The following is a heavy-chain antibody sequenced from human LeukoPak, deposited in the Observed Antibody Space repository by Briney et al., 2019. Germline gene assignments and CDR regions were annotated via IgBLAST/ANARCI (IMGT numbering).Heavy chain of an antibody. J-gene: IGHJ4*02. CDR1: GFTFRSYA. Sequence: GGSLRLSCAASGFTFRSYAMNWVRQAPGKGLEWVSHISDSGGRTYYAESVKGRFAISRDNSKNTLYLQMSSLRAEDTAVYYCVKGQGWGYCSGGSCTGFDYWGQGTLVTVSS. CDR2: ISDSGGRT. D-gene: IGHD2-15*01. V-gene: IGHV3-23*01. CDR3: VKGQGWGYCSGGSCTGFDY.